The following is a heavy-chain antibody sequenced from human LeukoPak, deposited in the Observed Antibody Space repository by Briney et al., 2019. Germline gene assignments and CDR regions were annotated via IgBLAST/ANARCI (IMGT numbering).Heavy chain of an antibody. CDR3: ARDFYGDYPSRNFDY. D-gene: IGHD4-17*01. V-gene: IGHV3-21*01. CDR2: ISSSSSYI. CDR1: GFTFSSYS. J-gene: IGHJ4*02. Sequence: KPGGSLRLSCAASGFTFSSYSMNWVRQAPGKGLEWVSSISSSSSYIYYADSVKGRFTISRDNAKNSLYLQMNSLRAEDTAVYYCARDFYGDYPSRNFDYWGQGTLVTVSS.